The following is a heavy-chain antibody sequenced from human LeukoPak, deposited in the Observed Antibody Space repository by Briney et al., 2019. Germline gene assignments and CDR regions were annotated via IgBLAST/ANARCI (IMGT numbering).Heavy chain of an antibody. CDR3: TRDLLLMATTFFDY. V-gene: IGHV3-49*04. Sequence: GGSLRLSCAASGFTFSNYWMFWVRQAPGKGLEWVGFIRSKAYGGTTEYAASVKGRFTISRDDSKSIAYLQMNSLKTEDTAVYYCTRDLLLMATTFFDYWGQGTLVTVSS. D-gene: IGHD5-24*01. CDR2: IRSKAYGGTT. CDR1: GFTFSNYW. J-gene: IGHJ4*02.